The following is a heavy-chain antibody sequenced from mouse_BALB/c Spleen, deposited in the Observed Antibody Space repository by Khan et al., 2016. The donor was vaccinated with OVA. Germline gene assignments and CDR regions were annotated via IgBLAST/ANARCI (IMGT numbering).Heavy chain of an antibody. Sequence: QIQLVQSGPELKKPGETVQISCKASGFTFTNYGMNWVKQTPGKDLKWMGWINTYTGEPTFADDFKGRFAFSLDTSASTAFLQINSLKNEDTATYFCERVGYNGTMDCWGQGTSVTVSS. CDR3: ERVGYNGTMDC. D-gene: IGHD2-14*01. J-gene: IGHJ4*01. V-gene: IGHV9-3-1*01. CDR2: INTYTGEP. CDR1: GFTFTNYG.